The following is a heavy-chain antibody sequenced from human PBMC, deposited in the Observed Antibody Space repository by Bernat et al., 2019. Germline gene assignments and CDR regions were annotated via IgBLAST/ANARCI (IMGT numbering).Heavy chain of an antibody. CDR3: VRENPTQWELDY. D-gene: IGHD1-26*01. CDR2: INSDGSRT. V-gene: IGHV3-74*01. J-gene: IGHJ4*02. Sequence: EVQLVESGGGLVQPGGSLRLSCAASGFTFSSHWMHWVRQAPGKGLVWVSRINSDGSRTNYADSVKGRFTISRDNANNTLFLQMISLGAEDTAVYYCVRENPTQWELDYWGQGTLVTVSS. CDR1: GFTFSSHW.